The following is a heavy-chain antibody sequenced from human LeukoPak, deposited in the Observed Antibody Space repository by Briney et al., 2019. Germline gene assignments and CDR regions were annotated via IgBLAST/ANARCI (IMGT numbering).Heavy chain of an antibody. Sequence: GGSLRLSCAASGFTFSSYSMNWVRQAPGKGLEWVSSISTSSSYIYYADSVKGRFTISRDNAKKSLYLQMNSLRAEDTALYYCAKDSVPQGPAGSGYIFHAFDIWGQGTMVTVSS. J-gene: IGHJ3*02. CDR1: GFTFSSYS. CDR3: AKDSVPQGPAGSGYIFHAFDI. D-gene: IGHD3-22*01. V-gene: IGHV3-21*04. CDR2: ISTSSSYI.